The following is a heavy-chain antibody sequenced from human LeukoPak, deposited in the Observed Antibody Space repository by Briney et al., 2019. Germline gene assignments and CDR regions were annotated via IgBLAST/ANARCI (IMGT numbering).Heavy chain of an antibody. CDR1: GFTFSSYA. Sequence: PGGSLRLSCAASGFTFSSYAMSWVRRAPGEGLEWVSTITAAGDNTYYAASVRGRFTISRDNSKNTVYLQISSLRDEDTALYYCAQSAGFDPWGRGTLVTVSS. CDR2: ITAAGDNT. V-gene: IGHV3-23*01. CDR3: AQSAGFDP. J-gene: IGHJ5*02.